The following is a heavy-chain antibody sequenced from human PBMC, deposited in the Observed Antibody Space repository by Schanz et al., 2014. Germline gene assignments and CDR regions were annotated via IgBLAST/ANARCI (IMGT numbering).Heavy chain of an antibody. CDR2: ISDYNGKT. J-gene: IGHJ6*02. CDR3: ARHRFGVCYYGLDV. D-gene: IGHD3-10*01. CDR1: GYPLKNYG. Sequence: QAQLMQSGPELKRPGASVKVSCTASGYPLKNYGISWVRQAPGLGLEWMRWISDYNGKTNDAQKFQDRVIMSTDRSSSSAYLELRSLTSDDSAIYDCARHRFGVCYYGLDVSGQGTTILVSS. V-gene: IGHV1-18*01.